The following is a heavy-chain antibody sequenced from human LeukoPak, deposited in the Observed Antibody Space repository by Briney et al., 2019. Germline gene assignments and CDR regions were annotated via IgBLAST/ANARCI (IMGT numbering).Heavy chain of an antibody. CDR3: ANNFDY. V-gene: IGHV3-30*04. J-gene: IGHJ4*02. CDR2: ISYDGSNK. Sequence: SGGSLRLSCAASGFTFSSYAMHWVRQAPGKGLEWVAVISYDGSNKYYADSAKGRFTISRDNSKNTLYLQMNSLRAEDTAVYYCANNFDYWGQGTLVTVSS. CDR1: GFTFSSYA.